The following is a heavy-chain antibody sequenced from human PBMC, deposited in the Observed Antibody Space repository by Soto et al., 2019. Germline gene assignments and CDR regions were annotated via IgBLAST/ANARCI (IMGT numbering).Heavy chain of an antibody. J-gene: IGHJ4*02. CDR1: GFTFSSYW. D-gene: IGHD2-15*01. V-gene: IGHV3-74*01. CDR2: ISGDGQII. CDR3: VRQDCSGALCKRFHS. Sequence: EVQLVESGGGLVQPGGSLRLSCAASGFTFSSYWMHWARQTPGQGLVWVLSISGDGQIIPHADSVKGRFTVSRDNAKNTLYLQMNSLTAEDRAVYYFVRQDCSGALCKRFHSWGQGIPVTVPS.